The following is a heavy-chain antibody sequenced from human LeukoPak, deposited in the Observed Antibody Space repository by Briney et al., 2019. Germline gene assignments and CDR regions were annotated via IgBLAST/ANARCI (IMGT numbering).Heavy chain of an antibody. CDR2: MYTGGIT. Sequence: PGGSLRLSCAVSGFTVSSTYMSWVRQAPGKGLEWVSVMYTGGITEYADSVKGRFTISRDNSKNTLYLQMNSLRAEDTAVYYCARDHLSHTVTPRGFDPWGQGTLVTVSS. V-gene: IGHV3-66*02. J-gene: IGHJ5*02. CDR3: ARDHLSHTVTPRGFDP. CDR1: GFTVSSTY. D-gene: IGHD4-17*01.